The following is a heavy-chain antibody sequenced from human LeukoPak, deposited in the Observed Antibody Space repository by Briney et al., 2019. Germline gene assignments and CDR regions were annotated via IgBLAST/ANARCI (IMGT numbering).Heavy chain of an antibody. J-gene: IGHJ4*02. D-gene: IGHD4/OR15-4a*01. Sequence: SQTLSLTCTVSGDSMTRGGYYWSWIRQPPGKGLEWIGEINHSGSTNYNPSLKSRVTISVDTSKNQFSLKLSSVTAADTAVYYCARGRGANDYWGQGTLVTVSS. V-gene: IGHV4-34*01. CDR1: GDSMTRGGYY. CDR3: ARGRGANDY. CDR2: INHSGST.